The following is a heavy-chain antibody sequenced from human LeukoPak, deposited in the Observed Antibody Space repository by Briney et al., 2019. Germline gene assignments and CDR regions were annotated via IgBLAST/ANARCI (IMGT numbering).Heavy chain of an antibody. CDR1: GFTFSSYS. V-gene: IGHV3-21*01. D-gene: IGHD3-16*01. Sequence: PGGSLRPSCAASGFTFSSYSMNWVRQAPGKGLEWVSSISSTSSYIYYADSVKGRFSISRDNAKNSLYLQMNSLRAEDTAVYYCARVGDFGFDYWGQGTLVTVSS. CDR3: ARVGDFGFDY. CDR2: ISSTSSYI. J-gene: IGHJ4*02.